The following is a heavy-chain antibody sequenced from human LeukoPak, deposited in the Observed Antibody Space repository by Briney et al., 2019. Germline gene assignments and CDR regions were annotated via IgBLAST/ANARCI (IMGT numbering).Heavy chain of an antibody. CDR3: ASYLYWWSDLGY. CDR1: GLTFSVYG. D-gene: IGHD2-8*02. Sequence: GGSLKLSCEAFGLTFSVYGMPWVGQAPGRGLEWVANIKQDGSEKYYVASAKGRFTISRDNAKNSLYLQMNSLRVEDTAVYYCASYLYWWSDLGYWGQGTLVTVSS. J-gene: IGHJ4*02. V-gene: IGHV3-7*01. CDR2: IKQDGSEK.